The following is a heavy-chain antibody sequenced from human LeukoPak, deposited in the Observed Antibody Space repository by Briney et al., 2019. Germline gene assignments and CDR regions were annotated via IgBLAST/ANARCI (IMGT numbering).Heavy chain of an antibody. V-gene: IGHV3-21*01. CDR2: ISSSSSYI. CDR3: ARGFMPGGTHGDYYYYMVV. D-gene: IGHD2-8*01. Sequence: GGSLRLSCAASGFTSSSYSMNWVRQAPGKGLEWVSSISSSSSYIYYADSVKGRFTISRDNAKNSLYLQMNSLRAEDTAVYYCARGFMPGGTHGDYYYYMVVWGKGTTVTVSS. CDR1: GFTSSSYS. J-gene: IGHJ6*03.